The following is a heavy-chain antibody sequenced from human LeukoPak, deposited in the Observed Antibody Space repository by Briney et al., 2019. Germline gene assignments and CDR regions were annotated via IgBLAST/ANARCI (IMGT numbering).Heavy chain of an antibody. V-gene: IGHV3-74*01. CDR2: ITNDGSST. CDR1: GLTFSSHW. Sequence: GGSLRLSCAASGLTFSSHWMHWVRQAPGKGLVWVSRITNDGSSTTYADSVKGRFTISRDNAKNMLYLQVNSLRAEDTAVYYCATQQEGNPAYWGQGATVTVSS. CDR3: ATQQEGNPAY. D-gene: IGHD1-14*01. J-gene: IGHJ6*02.